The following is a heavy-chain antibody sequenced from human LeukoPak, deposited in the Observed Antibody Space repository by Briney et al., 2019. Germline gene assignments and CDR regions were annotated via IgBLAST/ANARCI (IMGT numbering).Heavy chain of an antibody. J-gene: IGHJ3*02. Sequence: SETLSLTCTVSGGSISSYYWSWIRQPPGKGLEWIGYIYYSGSTNYNPSLKSRVTISVDTSKNQFSLKLSSVTAADTAVYYCARRMDYYGSGSYYHDAFDIWGQGTMVTVSS. CDR2: IYYSGST. CDR1: GGSISSYY. D-gene: IGHD3-10*01. V-gene: IGHV4-59*01. CDR3: ARRMDYYGSGSYYHDAFDI.